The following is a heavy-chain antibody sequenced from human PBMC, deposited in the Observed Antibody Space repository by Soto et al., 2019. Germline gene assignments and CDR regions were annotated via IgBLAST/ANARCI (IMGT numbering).Heavy chain of an antibody. CDR1: AFTFSDYC. CDR3: ARAYSRKKKNAFDI. J-gene: IGHJ3*02. D-gene: IGHD2-21*01. Sequence: GGSLRLSCTASAFTFSDYCMAWIRQAPGKGLEWVSYISGSGTIYYADSVKGRFTISRDNDKDSLYLQMNSLRAEDTALYYCARAYSRKKKNAFDIWGQGTMVTVSS. CDR2: ISGSGTI. V-gene: IGHV3-11*01.